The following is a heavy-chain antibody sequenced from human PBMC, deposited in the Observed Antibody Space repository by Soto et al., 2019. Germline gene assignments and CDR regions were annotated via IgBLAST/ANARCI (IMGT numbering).Heavy chain of an antibody. D-gene: IGHD2-8*01. CDR3: ARDIMPLPNDWYFDL. CDR1: GGSISGGVHS. CDR2: IFDSGST. V-gene: IGHV4-30-4*01. J-gene: IGHJ2*01. Sequence: QVQLQESGPGLVKPSETLSLTCTVSGGSISGGVHSWSWIRQPPGKGLEWIGHIFDSGSTYYNPSLKRRLPRSVDTSKNQFSLRLTSVPAADTAVYYCARDIMPLPNDWYFDLWGRGTLVTVSS.